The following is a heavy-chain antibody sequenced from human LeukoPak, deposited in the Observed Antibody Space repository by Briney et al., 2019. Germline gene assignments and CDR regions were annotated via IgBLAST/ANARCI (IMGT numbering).Heavy chain of an antibody. Sequence: GGSLRLSCAASGFTFSSYDMHWVRQATGKGLEWVSAIGTAGDTYYPGSVKGRFTISRENAKNSLYLQMNSLRAGDTAVYYCARGAYDYGDYTYFDYWGQGTLVTVSS. CDR2: IGTAGDT. CDR3: ARGAYDYGDYTYFDY. CDR1: GFTFSSYD. V-gene: IGHV3-13*01. J-gene: IGHJ4*02. D-gene: IGHD4-17*01.